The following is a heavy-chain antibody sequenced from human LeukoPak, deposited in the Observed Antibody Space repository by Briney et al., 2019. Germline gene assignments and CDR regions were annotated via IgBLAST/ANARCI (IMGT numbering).Heavy chain of an antibody. D-gene: IGHD3-10*01. CDR1: GGSISDYY. CDR2: IHYTGNT. Sequence: SETLSLTCAVSGGSISDYYWSWIRQPPGKGLELIGYIHYTGNTNYNPSLKSRITISADTSKNQFSLKVTSMTAADTAIYYCARWGRGSGSFNWFDPWGQGTLVTVSS. J-gene: IGHJ5*02. CDR3: ARWGRGSGSFNWFDP. V-gene: IGHV4-59*13.